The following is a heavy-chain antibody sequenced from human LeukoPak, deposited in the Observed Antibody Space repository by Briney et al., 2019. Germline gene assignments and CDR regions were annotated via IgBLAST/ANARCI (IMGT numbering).Heavy chain of an antibody. CDR1: GFTFSSYI. CDR2: ISSSGTYI. J-gene: IGHJ3*02. Sequence: GGSLRLPCAASGFTFSSYIMNWVRQAPGKGLEWVSSISSSGTYIYYADSVKGRFTISRDNAKNSLYLQMNSLRAEDTAVYYCARPQTPAYYYDSSGLDAFDIWGQGTMVTVSS. V-gene: IGHV3-21*01. D-gene: IGHD3-22*01. CDR3: ARPQTPAYYYDSSGLDAFDI.